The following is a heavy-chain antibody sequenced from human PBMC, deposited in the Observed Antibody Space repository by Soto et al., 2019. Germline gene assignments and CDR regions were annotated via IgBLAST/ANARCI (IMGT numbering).Heavy chain of an antibody. J-gene: IGHJ5*02. CDR2: IYYSGRT. CDR3: TRDQSVDNYFDP. Sequence: PSETLSLTCTVSGAALSSGGYFYTWVRQPPGKVLEWLGYIYYSGRTNYNPSLKSRVTISLDKSKSQFSLILISVTAAGTAVYYCTRDQSVDNYFDPWGQGTLVTVSS. CDR1: GAALSSGGYF. V-gene: IGHV4-61*08.